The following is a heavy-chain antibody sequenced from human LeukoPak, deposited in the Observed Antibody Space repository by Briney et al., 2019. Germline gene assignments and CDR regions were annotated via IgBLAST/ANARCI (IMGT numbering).Heavy chain of an antibody. D-gene: IGHD3-22*01. CDR1: GFTFSSYA. CDR2: ISGSGGGT. V-gene: IGHV3-23*01. CDR3: ARDRPHYYDSSGYYYVPAFDI. Sequence: GGSLRLSCAASGFTFSSYAMSWVRQAPGKGLEWVSAISGSGGGTYYADSVKGRFTISRDNSKNTLYLQMNSLRAEDTAVYYCARDRPHYYDSSGYYYVPAFDIWGQGTMVTVSS. J-gene: IGHJ3*02.